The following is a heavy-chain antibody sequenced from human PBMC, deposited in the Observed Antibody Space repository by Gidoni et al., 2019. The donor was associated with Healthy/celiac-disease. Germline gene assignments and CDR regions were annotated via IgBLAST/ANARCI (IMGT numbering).Heavy chain of an antibody. V-gene: IGHV3-30*18. CDR3: AKVGATNVD. Sequence: QVQLVESGGGVVQPGRSLRLSCAASGFTFSSYGMHWVRQAPGKGLEWVAVISYDGSNKYYADSVKGRFTISRDNSKNTLYLQMNSLRAEDTAVYYCAKVGATNVDWGQGTLVTVSS. J-gene: IGHJ4*02. CDR1: GFTFSSYG. D-gene: IGHD1-26*01. CDR2: ISYDGSNK.